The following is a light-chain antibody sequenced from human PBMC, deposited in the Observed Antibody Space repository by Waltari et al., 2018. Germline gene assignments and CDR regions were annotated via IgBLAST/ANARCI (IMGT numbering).Light chain of an antibody. CDR3: QQTFSDPPHT. J-gene: IGKJ2*01. CDR2: GAS. CDR1: QTITHY. Sequence: IQMTQSPSSLSASVGDRVPIPCRASQTITHYLNWYQQKPGKAPKLLIYGASSLQSGVPSRFSGSGSVTDFTLTISSLQPDDFATYYCQQTFSDPPHTFGQGTKLEIK. V-gene: IGKV1-39*01.